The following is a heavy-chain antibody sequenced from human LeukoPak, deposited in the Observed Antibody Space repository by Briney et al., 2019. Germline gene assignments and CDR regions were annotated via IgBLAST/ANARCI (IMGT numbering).Heavy chain of an antibody. CDR1: GFSFSNYA. D-gene: IGHD2-21*01. CDR3: AKGRGAYCESGCSSRVLDN. J-gene: IGHJ4*02. V-gene: IGHV3-23*01. CDR2: ISASGDDT. Sequence: PGGSLRLSCAVSGFSFSNYAMNWVRQAPGKGLEWVSIISASGDDTKTADSVKGRFTISRDNSKNTLYLQMSSLRAEDTAVYYCAKGRGAYCESGCSSRVLDNWGQGTLVTVSS.